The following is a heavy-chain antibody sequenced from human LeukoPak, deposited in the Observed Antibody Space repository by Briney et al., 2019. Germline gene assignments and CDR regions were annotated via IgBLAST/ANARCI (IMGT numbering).Heavy chain of an antibody. Sequence: KPSETLSLTCAVYGGSFSGYYWSWIRQPPGKGLEWIGEINHSGSTNYNPSLKSRVTISVDTSKNQFSLKLSSVTAADTAVYYCARVPPGSYDFWSGYYARGHWFDPWGQGTLVTVSS. CDR1: GGSFSGYY. V-gene: IGHV4-34*01. CDR2: INHSGST. CDR3: ARVPPGSYDFWSGYYARGHWFDP. J-gene: IGHJ5*02. D-gene: IGHD3-3*01.